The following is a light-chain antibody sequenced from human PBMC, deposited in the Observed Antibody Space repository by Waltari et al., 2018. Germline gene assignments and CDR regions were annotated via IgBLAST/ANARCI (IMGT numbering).Light chain of an antibody. J-gene: IGLJ2*01. CDR2: EAS. CDR1: SSDIGSHSL. CDR3: CAYAGPNTYVV. Sequence: QSALTQPASVPGSPGQSITISCIGSSSDIGSHSLVSWYHTHPGKAPQLLLYEASKRPAGVSDRFSGAKSGSSASLTISGLQPEDEADYCCCAYAGPNTYVVFGGGTKLTVL. V-gene: IGLV2-23*01.